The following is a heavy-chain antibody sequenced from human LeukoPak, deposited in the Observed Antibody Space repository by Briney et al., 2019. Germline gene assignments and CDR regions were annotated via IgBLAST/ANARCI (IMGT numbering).Heavy chain of an antibody. J-gene: IGHJ5*02. CDR1: GGSFSGYY. CDR3: ARDPKRSLRTTVNRNWFDP. Sequence: SETLSLTCAVYGGSFSGYYWSWIRQPPGKGLEWIGEINHSGSTNYNPSLKSRVTISVDTSKHQFSLKLSSVTAADTAVYYCARDPKRSLRTTVNRNWFDPWGQGTLVTVSS. CDR2: INHSGST. D-gene: IGHD4-17*01. V-gene: IGHV4-34*01.